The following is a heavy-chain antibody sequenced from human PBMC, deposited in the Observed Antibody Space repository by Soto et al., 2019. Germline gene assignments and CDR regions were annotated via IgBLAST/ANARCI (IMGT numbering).Heavy chain of an antibody. D-gene: IGHD2-21*02. CDR3: ARGPGDSDAFDI. CDR2: ISSSSSYI. Sequence: SLRLSCAASGFTFCSYSMNWVRQAPGKGLEWVSSISSSSSYIYYADSVKGRFTISRDNAKNSLYLQMNSLRAEDTAVYYCARGPGDSDAFDIWGQGTMVTVSS. CDR1: GFTFCSYS. J-gene: IGHJ3*02. V-gene: IGHV3-21*01.